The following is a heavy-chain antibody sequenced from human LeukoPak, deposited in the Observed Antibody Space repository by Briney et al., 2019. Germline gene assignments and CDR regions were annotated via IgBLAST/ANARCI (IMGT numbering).Heavy chain of an antibody. CDR3: ARHSWNDAFDL. D-gene: IGHD1-1*01. J-gene: IGHJ3*01. CDR2: ISTAGDT. V-gene: IGHV3-13*01. Sequence: GGSLRLSRAASGFTFNSYDMHWVRQATGKGLEWVSSISTAGDTYYLGSVKGRFTISREDAKNSLYLQMNSLRAGDTAVYFCARHSWNDAFDLWGQGTMVTVSS. CDR1: GFTFNSYD.